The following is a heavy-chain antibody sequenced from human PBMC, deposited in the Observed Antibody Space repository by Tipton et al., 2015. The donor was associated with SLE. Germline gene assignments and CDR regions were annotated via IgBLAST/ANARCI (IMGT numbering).Heavy chain of an antibody. D-gene: IGHD2-2*01. CDR3: ARGDMVVVPAAGGGYYYYMDV. V-gene: IGHV4-4*08. CDR1: NGSMNSYY. CDR2: IYTSGST. J-gene: IGHJ6*03. Sequence: LRLSCSVSNGSMNSYYWSWIRQPPGKGLEWIGRIYTSGSTNYSPSPKSRVTISVDTSKNQFSLKLSSVTAADTAVYYCARGDMVVVPAAGGGYYYYMDVWGKGTTVTVSS.